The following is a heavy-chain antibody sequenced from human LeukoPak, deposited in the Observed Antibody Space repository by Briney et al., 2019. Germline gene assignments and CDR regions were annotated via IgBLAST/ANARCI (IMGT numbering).Heavy chain of an antibody. CDR1: GGSFSGYY. CDR2: INHSGST. Sequence: SETLSLTCAVYGGSFSGYYWSWIRQPPGKGLEWIGEINHSGSTNYNPSLKSRVTISVDTSKNQFSLKLSSVTAADTAVYYCARESTTFYGSGSYYVRDYYYYYMDVWGKGTTVTISS. J-gene: IGHJ6*03. CDR3: ARESTTFYGSGSYYVRDYYYYYMDV. D-gene: IGHD3-10*01. V-gene: IGHV4-34*01.